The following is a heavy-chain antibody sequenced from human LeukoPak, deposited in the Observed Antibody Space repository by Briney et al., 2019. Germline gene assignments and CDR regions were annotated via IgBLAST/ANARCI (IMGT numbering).Heavy chain of an antibody. J-gene: IGHJ4*02. Sequence: PSMKVSCKAYGYTFTGYNMHWVRQAPGQGLEWMGWINPNSGGTNFAQKFQGRVTMTRDTSISTAYMELKRLRSDDTAIYYCARVGIRGVPSAEVDYWGQGTLVTVSS. D-gene: IGHD3-10*01. V-gene: IGHV1-2*02. CDR2: INPNSGGT. CDR1: GYTFTGYN. CDR3: ARVGIRGVPSAEVDY.